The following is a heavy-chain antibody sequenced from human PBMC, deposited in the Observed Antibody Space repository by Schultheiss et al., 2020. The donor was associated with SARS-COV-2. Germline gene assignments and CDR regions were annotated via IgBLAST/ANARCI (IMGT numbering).Heavy chain of an antibody. CDR2: ISYDGSNK. Sequence: GSLRLSCAASGFTFSSYAMHWVRQAPGKGLEWVAVISYDGSNKYYADSVKGRFTISRDNSKNTLYLQMNSLRAEDTAVYYCAPSLASGSYFDYWGQGTLVTVSS. J-gene: IGHJ4*02. CDR3: APSLASGSYFDY. D-gene: IGHD1-26*01. V-gene: IGHV3-30*07. CDR1: GFTFSSYA.